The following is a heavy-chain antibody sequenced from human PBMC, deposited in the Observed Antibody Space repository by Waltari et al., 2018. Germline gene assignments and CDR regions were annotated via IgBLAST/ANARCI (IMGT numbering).Heavy chain of an antibody. J-gene: IGHJ4*02. Sequence: EVQLVESGGGLVQPGRSLRLPCAGSGFHFGASAMHWVRQAPGKGLEWGSGISWNSDNIGYADSVKGRFTISRDNAKNSLYLQMNSLRPEDTALYYCAKGHSGSYGLKDWGQGTLVTVSS. D-gene: IGHD1-26*01. CDR1: GFHFGASA. V-gene: IGHV3-9*01. CDR2: ISWNSDNI. CDR3: AKGHSGSYGLKD.